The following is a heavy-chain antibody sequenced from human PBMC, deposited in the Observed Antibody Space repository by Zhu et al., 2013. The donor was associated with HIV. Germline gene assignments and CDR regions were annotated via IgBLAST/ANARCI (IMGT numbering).Heavy chain of an antibody. CDR2: INPKNGDT. J-gene: IGHJ6*03. CDR3: ARDPSTRYYTYI. Sequence: QAQLVQSGTEVKKPGASVKVSCKASGYTFTNYFIHWVRQAPGKGIGWMGYINPKNGDTKLAQTFRDRISVTRDTSINTVYMELRSLTSDDTAVYYCARDPSTRYYTYIWGKGTTVIVSS. CDR1: GYTFTNYF. V-gene: IGHV1-2*02. D-gene: IGHD3-9*01.